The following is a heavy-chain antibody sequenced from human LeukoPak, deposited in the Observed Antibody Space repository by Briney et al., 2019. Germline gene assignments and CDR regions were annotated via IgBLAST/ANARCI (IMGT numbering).Heavy chain of an antibody. D-gene: IGHD3-16*01. V-gene: IGHV4-61*01. Sequence: SETLSLTCTVSGGSVSSGSYYWSWIRQPPGKGLEWIGYIYYSGNTNCNPSLKSRVTISVDTSKDQFSLRLSSVTTADTAVYYCARDYTVSRYYYFYGMDVWGQGTTVIVSS. J-gene: IGHJ6*02. CDR3: ARDYTVSRYYYFYGMDV. CDR2: IYYSGNT. CDR1: GGSVSSGSYY.